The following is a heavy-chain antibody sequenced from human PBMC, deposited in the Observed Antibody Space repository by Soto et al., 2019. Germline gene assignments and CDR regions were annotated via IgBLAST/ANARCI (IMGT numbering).Heavy chain of an antibody. D-gene: IGHD3-22*01. CDR2: ISYDGSNK. CDR1: GFTFSSYG. J-gene: IGHJ4*02. CDR3: AKDPHPYYYDSSGLFDY. V-gene: IGHV3-30*18. Sequence: WSLRLSCAASGFTFSSYGMHWDRQAPGKGLEWVAVISYDGSNKYYADSVKGRFTISRDNSKNTLYLQMNSLRAEDTAVYYCAKDPHPYYYDSSGLFDYWGQGXLVTVSS.